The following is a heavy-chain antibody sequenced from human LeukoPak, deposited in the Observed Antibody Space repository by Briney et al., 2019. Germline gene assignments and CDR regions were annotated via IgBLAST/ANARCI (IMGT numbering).Heavy chain of an antibody. CDR2: ISGSGGST. D-gene: IGHD6-19*01. J-gene: IGHJ4*02. CDR1: GGSFSGYY. V-gene: IGHV3-23*01. Sequence: ETLSLTCAVYGGSFSGYYWSWVRQAPGKGLEWVSAISGSGGSTYYADSVKGRFTISRDNSKNTLYLQMNSLRAEDTAVYYCAKSSQWLVEGGYYFDYWGQGTLVTVSS. CDR3: AKSSQWLVEGGYYFDY.